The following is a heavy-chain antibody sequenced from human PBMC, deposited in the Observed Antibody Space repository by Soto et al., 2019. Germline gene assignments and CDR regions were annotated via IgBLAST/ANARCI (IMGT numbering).Heavy chain of an antibody. CDR3: ARTAAAMSYSTYYYYGMDV. CDR1: GFTFSSYA. J-gene: IGHJ6*02. D-gene: IGHD6-13*01. V-gene: IGHV3-30-3*01. Sequence: GGSLRLSCAASGFTFSSYAMHWVRQAPGKGLEWVAVISYDGSNKYYADSVKGRFTISRDNSKNTLYLQMNSLRAEDTAVYYCARTAAAMSYSTYYYYGMDVWGQGTTVTVSS. CDR2: ISYDGSNK.